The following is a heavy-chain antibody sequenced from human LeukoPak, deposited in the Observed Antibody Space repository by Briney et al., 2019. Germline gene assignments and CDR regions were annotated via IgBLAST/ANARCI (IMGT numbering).Heavy chain of an antibody. J-gene: IGHJ4*02. D-gene: IGHD2-15*01. CDR3: TTDFGGGN. CDR1: GFTFSNAW. Sequence: GGSLTLSGSASGFTFSNAWLSWLRQAPGKGREWDGRIKSKTDGGTTDYAAPVKGRFTISRDDSKNTLYLQMNSLKTEDTAVYYCTTDFGGGNWGQGTLVTVSS. V-gene: IGHV3-15*01. CDR2: IKSKTDGGTT.